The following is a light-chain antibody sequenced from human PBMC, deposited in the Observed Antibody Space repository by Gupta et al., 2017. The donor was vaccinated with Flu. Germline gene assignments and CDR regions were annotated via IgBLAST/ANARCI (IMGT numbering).Light chain of an antibody. CDR2: GNN. J-gene: IGLJ3*02. CDR3: QSYANSLSGSKV. V-gene: IGLV1-40*01. CDR1: TSNIGAGDD. Sequence: QFVLPQPPSVSGAPGQRVTITSTGSTSNIGAGDDVHVYQQLPGRAPKRRIFGNNNRPSGVADRFSSSKSGTSDSPAIAGLQAEDEDEDDCQSYANSLSGSKVFGGGTKVTVL.